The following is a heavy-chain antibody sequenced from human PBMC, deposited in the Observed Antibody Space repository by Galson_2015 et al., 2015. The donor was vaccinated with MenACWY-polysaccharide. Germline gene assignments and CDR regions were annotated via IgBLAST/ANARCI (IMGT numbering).Heavy chain of an antibody. V-gene: IGHV3-21*01. CDR1: GFTFSSYS. Sequence: SLRLSCAASGFTFSSYSMNWVRQAPGKGLEWVSSISSSSSYIYYADSVKGRFTISRDNAKNSLYLQMNSLRAEDTAVYYCARDFGEGYYYYYYGMDVWGQGTTVTVSS. CDR2: ISSSSSYI. D-gene: IGHD3-10*01. CDR3: ARDFGEGYYYYYYGMDV. J-gene: IGHJ6*02.